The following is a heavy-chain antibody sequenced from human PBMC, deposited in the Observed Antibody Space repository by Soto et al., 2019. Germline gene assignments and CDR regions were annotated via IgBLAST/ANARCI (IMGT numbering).Heavy chain of an antibody. CDR3: ARDVPAARRNYYGMDV. J-gene: IGHJ6*02. D-gene: IGHD6-6*01. V-gene: IGHV1-69*01. CDR2: IIPIFGTA. CDR1: GGTFSSYA. Sequence: QVQLVQSGAEVKKPGSSVKVSCKASGGTFSSYAISWVRQAPGQGLEWMGGIIPIFGTANYAQKFQGRVTITADESTSTAYMELSSLRSEDTAVYYGARDVPAARRNYYGMDVWGQGTTVTVSS.